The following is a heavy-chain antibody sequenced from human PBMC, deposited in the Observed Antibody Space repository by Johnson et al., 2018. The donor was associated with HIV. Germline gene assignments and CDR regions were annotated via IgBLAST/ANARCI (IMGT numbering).Heavy chain of an antibody. Sequence: VQLVESGGGLVQPGGSLRLSCAASGFTFNSHWMSWVRQAPGKGLEWVAVISYDGSNKYYADSVKGRFTISRDNAKNSLYLQMNSLRAEDTAVYYCARAGDYDAFDIWGQGTMVTVSS. V-gene: IGHV3-30*03. D-gene: IGHD3-16*01. J-gene: IGHJ3*02. CDR1: GFTFNSHW. CDR3: ARAGDYDAFDI. CDR2: ISYDGSNK.